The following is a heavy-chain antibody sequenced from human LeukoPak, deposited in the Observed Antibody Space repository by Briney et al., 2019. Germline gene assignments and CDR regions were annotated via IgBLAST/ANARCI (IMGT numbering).Heavy chain of an antibody. V-gene: IGHV3-30*02. CDR2: IRYDGNNK. CDR3: AKVANYGSADAFDI. J-gene: IGHJ3*02. CDR1: GFTFSSYG. Sequence: GGSLRLSCAASGFTFSSYGMHWVRQAPGKGQEWVAFIRYDGNNKYYADSVKGRFTISRDNSKNTLYLQMNSLRAEDTAVFYCAKVANYGSADAFDIWGQGTMVTVSS. D-gene: IGHD3-10*01.